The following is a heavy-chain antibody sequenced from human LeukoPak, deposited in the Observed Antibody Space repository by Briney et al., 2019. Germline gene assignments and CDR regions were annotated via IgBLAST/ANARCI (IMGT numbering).Heavy chain of an antibody. V-gene: IGHV3-30*18. CDR2: ISYDGSNK. CDR3: AKVDDSSGYYLKGYFDY. J-gene: IGHJ4*02. D-gene: IGHD3-22*01. Sequence: PGGSLRLSCAASGFTFSSYGMHWVRQAPGKGLEWVAVISYDGSNKYYADSVKGRFTISRDNSKNTLYLQMNSLRAEDTAVYYCAKVDDSSGYYLKGYFDYWGQGTLVTVSS. CDR1: GFTFSSYG.